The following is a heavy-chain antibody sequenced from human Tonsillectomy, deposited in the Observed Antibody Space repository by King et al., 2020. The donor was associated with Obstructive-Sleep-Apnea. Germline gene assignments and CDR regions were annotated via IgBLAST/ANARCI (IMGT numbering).Heavy chain of an antibody. CDR2: MNPNSGNS. Sequence: VQLVESGAEVKKPGASVKVSCKASGYTCTSYDINWVRQATGQGLEWMGWMNPNSGNSGYAQEFQSRVTMTRNTSITTAYMELSSLRSEDTAVYYCARGHIYAFDIWGQGTVVTVSS. V-gene: IGHV1-8*01. CDR3: ARGHIYAFDI. D-gene: IGHD2-21*01. CDR1: GYTCTSYD. J-gene: IGHJ3*02.